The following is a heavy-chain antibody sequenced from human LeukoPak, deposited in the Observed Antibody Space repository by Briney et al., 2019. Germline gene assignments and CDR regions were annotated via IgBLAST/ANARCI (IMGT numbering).Heavy chain of an antibody. V-gene: IGHV3-15*01. CDR2: IKSKTDVGTT. CDR1: GFTYSNAW. CDR3: TTGPFDYYGSASYLANGMDV. Sequence: GGSLRLSCAASGFTYSNAWMSWVRQAPGKGLEWVGRIKSKTDVGTTDYTAPVKGRFTISRDDSKNTLYLQMNSLKTEDTAVYYCTTGPFDYYGSASYLANGMDVWGQGTTVTVSS. J-gene: IGHJ6*02. D-gene: IGHD3-10*01.